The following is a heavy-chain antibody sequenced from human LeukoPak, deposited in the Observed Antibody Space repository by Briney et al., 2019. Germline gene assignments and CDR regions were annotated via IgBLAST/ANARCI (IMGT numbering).Heavy chain of an antibody. Sequence: GGSLRLSCAASRFTFSSYGMHWVRQAPGKGLEWVAVISYDGSNEYYADSVKGRFTISRDNSKNTLYLQMNSLRAEDTAVYYCAKDRYSSSSVYFDYWGQGTLVTVSS. D-gene: IGHD6-6*01. CDR2: ISYDGSNE. CDR1: RFTFSSYG. V-gene: IGHV3-30*18. J-gene: IGHJ4*02. CDR3: AKDRYSSSSVYFDY.